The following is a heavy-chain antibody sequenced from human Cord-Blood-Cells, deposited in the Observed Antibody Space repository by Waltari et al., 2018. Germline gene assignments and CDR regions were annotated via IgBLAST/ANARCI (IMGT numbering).Heavy chain of an antibody. D-gene: IGHD6-13*01. CDR2: RKQDGSEK. Sequence: EVQLVESGGGLGQPGGSLSIPCAASGFTLCIYWMCWVRQAPGKGLGWVANRKQDGSEKYYVDSVKGRFTISRDNAKNSLYLQMNSLRAEDTAVYYCASYSSSSNAFDIWGQGTMVTVSS. CDR3: ASYSSSSNAFDI. V-gene: IGHV3-7*01. CDR1: GFTLCIYW. J-gene: IGHJ3*02.